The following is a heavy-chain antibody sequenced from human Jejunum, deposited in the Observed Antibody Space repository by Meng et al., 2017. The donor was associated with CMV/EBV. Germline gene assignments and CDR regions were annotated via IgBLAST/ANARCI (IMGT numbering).Heavy chain of an antibody. CDR1: GFNFDYYG. CDR2: INWDGGST. V-gene: IGHV3-20*03. Sequence: YGFNFDYYGRSWVRQAPGKGLEWVSGINWDGGSTGYADSVKGRFTISRDDAKNSLYLQMNSLRAEDTALYYCARDKDTGSYYSDYWGQGTLVTVSS. CDR3: ARDKDTGSYYSDY. J-gene: IGHJ4*02. D-gene: IGHD1-26*01.